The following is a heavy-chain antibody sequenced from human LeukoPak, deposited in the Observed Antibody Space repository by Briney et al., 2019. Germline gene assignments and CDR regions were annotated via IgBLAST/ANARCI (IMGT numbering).Heavy chain of an antibody. CDR3: ARDTCSGGSCYSVYDSSGYSDY. Sequence: GGSLRLSCAASGFTFSSYSMNWVRQAPGKGLEWVSSISSSSSYIYYADSVKGRFTISRDNAKNSLYLQMNSLRAEDTAVYYCARDTCSGGSCYSVYDSSGYSDYWGQGTLVTVSS. CDR1: GFTFSSYS. J-gene: IGHJ4*02. CDR2: ISSSSSYI. V-gene: IGHV3-21*01. D-gene: IGHD2-15*01.